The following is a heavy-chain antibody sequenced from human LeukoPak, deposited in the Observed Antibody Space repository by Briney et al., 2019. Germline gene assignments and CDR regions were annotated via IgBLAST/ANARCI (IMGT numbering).Heavy chain of an antibody. CDR3: ARGVEPLAANTLAY. V-gene: IGHV3-53*01. J-gene: IGHJ4*02. CDR1: GLNLYTNL. D-gene: IGHD1-14*01. Sequence: GGPLRLSRSPSGLNLYTNLMLYVRQAPGKGLEWVSGLFSDGNTKYAVSVQCRLTISRDNSEKTLPVEMNSISPDDAAVFYCARGVEPLAANTLAYWGQGTIVGVSS. CDR2: LFSDGNT.